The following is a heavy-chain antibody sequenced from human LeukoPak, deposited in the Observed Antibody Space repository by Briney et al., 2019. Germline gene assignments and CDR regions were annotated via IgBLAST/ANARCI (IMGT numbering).Heavy chain of an antibody. J-gene: IGHJ4*02. D-gene: IGHD6-19*01. CDR2: IDTASNT. CDR3: AKDRDPGYSSGWYGSPNDY. Sequence: PGGSLRLSCAASGFTFRSYSINWVRQAPGKGLEWVSSIDTASNTLYADSVKGRFTVSRDNAKNSLDLQMNSLRAEDTAVYYCAKDRDPGYSSGWYGSPNDYWGQGTLVTVSS. CDR1: GFTFRSYS. V-gene: IGHV3-21*01.